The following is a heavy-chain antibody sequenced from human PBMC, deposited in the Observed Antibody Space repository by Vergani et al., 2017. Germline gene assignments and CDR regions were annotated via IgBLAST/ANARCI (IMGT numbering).Heavy chain of an antibody. D-gene: IGHD4-17*01. CDR1: GGSISSSSYY. Sequence: QLQLQESGPGLVKPSETLSLTCTVSGGSISSSSYYWGWIRQPPGKGLEWIGSIYYSGSTYYNPSLKSRVTISVDTSKNQFSLKLSSVTAADTAVYYCARPLWDTVTHGGVAFDIWGQGTMVTVSS. J-gene: IGHJ3*02. CDR2: IYYSGST. V-gene: IGHV4-39*01. CDR3: ARPLWDTVTHGGVAFDI.